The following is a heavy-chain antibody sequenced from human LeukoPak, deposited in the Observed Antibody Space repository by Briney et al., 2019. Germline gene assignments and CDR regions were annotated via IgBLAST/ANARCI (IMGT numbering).Heavy chain of an antibody. V-gene: IGHV1-24*01. CDR2: FDPEDGET. Sequence: GASVKVSSKVSGYTLTELSMHWVRQAPGKGLGWMGGFDPEDGETVYAQKFQGRVTMTEDTSTDTAYMELSSLRSEDTAVYYCATAVSVLAFDIWGQGTMVTVSS. CDR3: ATAVSVLAFDI. CDR1: GYTLTELS. D-gene: IGHD5/OR15-5a*01. J-gene: IGHJ3*02.